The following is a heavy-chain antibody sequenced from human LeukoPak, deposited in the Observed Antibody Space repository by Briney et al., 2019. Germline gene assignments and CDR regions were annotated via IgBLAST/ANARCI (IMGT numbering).Heavy chain of an antibody. D-gene: IGHD1-26*01. J-gene: IGHJ4*02. CDR3: TSGYSGSYYRDY. V-gene: IGHV3-73*01. CDR2: IRSKANSYAT. CDR1: GFTFSGSA. Sequence: GGSLKLSCAASGFTFSGSAMHWVRQASGKGLEWVCRIRSKANSYATAYAASVKVRFTISRDDSKKTPYLQMNSLKTEDTAVYYCTSGYSGSYYRDYWGQGTLVTVSS.